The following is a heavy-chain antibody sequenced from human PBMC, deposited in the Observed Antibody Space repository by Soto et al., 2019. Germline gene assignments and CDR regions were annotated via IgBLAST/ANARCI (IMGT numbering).Heavy chain of an antibody. D-gene: IGHD1-26*01. V-gene: IGHV1-18*01. CDR2: ISAYNGDT. CDR3: ARSSGTYPPSRYYYGLDV. CDR1: GYTFTSYG. J-gene: IGHJ6*02. Sequence: QVQLVQSGPEVKKPGASVKVSCKASGYTFTSYGFSWVRQAPGQGLEWMGWISAYNGDTNYPQKFQARVTMTRDTSRSTAYLDLRSLRSDDTAVYYCARSSGTYPPSRYYYGLDVWGQGTTVTVSS.